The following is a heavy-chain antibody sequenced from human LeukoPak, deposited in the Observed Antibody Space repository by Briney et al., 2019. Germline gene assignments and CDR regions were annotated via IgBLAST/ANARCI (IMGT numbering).Heavy chain of an antibody. J-gene: IGHJ6*02. D-gene: IGHD2-15*01. CDR1: GYTFTTYY. V-gene: IGHV1-46*01. CDR3: ARGLGYCSGDSCYGDYYYGIDV. CDR2: INPSGGIT. Sequence: ASVKVSCKASGYTFTTYYMHWVRQAPGQGLEWMGIINPSGGITSYAQKFQGRVTMTSDTSTSTVYMELSSLRSEDTAVFYCARGLGYCSGDSCYGDYYYGIDVWGQGTTVTVSS.